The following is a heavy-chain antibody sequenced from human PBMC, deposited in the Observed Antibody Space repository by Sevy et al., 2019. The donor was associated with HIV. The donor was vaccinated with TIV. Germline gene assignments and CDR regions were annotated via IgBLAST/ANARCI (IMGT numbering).Heavy chain of an antibody. CDR3: AKDSYYAGSGYFDA. D-gene: IGHD3-22*01. CDR1: GFTFEDYA. Sequence: GGCLRLSWAASGFTFEDYALHWVRQVPGKGLEWVSGISWNSGRIGYADSVKGRFTISRDNAKNSLYLQMNSLRAEDTAFYYCAKDSYYAGSGYFDAWGQGTLVTVSS. J-gene: IGHJ4*02. V-gene: IGHV3-9*01. CDR2: ISWNSGRI.